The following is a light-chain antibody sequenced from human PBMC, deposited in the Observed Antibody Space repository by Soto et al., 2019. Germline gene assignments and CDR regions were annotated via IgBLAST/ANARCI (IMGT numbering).Light chain of an antibody. CDR2: AAS. V-gene: IGKV1-9*01. J-gene: IGKJ4*01. CDR3: QQLNSYPRVT. CDR1: QGISSY. Sequence: DIQLTQSPSFLSASVGDRVTITCRASQGISSYLAWYQQKPGRAPKLLIYAASTLQSWVPSGFSGSGSGTEFTLTISILQPEDVATYYCQQLNSYPRVTFGGGTKLEIK.